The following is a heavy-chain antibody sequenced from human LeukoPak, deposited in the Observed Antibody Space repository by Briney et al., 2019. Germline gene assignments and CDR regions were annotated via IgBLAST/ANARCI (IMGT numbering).Heavy chain of an antibody. V-gene: IGHV1-46*01. Sequence: GASVKVSCKASGYTFTSYAMNWVRQAPGQGLEWRGIINPSGGSTSYAQKFQGRVTMTRDMSMSTVYMELSSLRSEDTAVYYCASAYSYGYCLDYWGQGTLVTVSS. CDR1: GYTFTSYA. J-gene: IGHJ4*02. CDR3: ASAYSYGYCLDY. CDR2: INPSGGST. D-gene: IGHD5-18*01.